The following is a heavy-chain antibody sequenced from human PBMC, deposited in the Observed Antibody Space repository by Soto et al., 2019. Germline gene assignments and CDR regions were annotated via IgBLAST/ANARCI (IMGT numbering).Heavy chain of an antibody. V-gene: IGHV4-38-2*01. CDR3: ARGGSFYSRSWCGWFDT. J-gene: IGHJ5*02. Sequence: PSETLSLTCAVSGYSISSGYYWGWIRQPPGKGLEWIGSIYHSGSTYYNPSLKSRVTISVDTSKNQFSLKLSSVTAADTAVYYCARGGSFYSRSWCGWFDTWGQGTLVTVSS. CDR2: IYHSGST. CDR1: GYSISSGYY. D-gene: IGHD6-13*01.